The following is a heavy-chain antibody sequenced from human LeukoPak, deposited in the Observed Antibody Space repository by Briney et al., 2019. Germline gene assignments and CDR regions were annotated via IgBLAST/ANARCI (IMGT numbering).Heavy chain of an antibody. V-gene: IGHV1-2*02. J-gene: IGHJ3*02. Sequence: ASVKVSCKASGYTFTGDYMRWVRQAPGQGLEWMGWINPNSGVTNYAQKFQGRVTMTRDTSISTAYMELSRLRSDDTAVYYCASLRGGFGELLVDIWGQGTMVTVSS. CDR2: INPNSGVT. CDR1: GYTFTGDY. CDR3: ASLRGGFGELLVDI. D-gene: IGHD3-10*01.